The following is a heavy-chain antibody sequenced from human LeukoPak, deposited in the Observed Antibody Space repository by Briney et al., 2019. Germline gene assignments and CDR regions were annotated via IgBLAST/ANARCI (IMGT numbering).Heavy chain of an antibody. CDR1: GVTFSDYA. D-gene: IGHD3-3*01. J-gene: IGHJ6*03. Sequence: ASVKVSCKASGVTFSDYALNWVRQAPGQGLEWMGVFIPILGTANSTQKFQGRLTITADKSTNTVYMELSSLRFDDTAVYFCAGIPVFGVVLHQEPVWGKGTTVTVSS. CDR2: FIPILGTA. V-gene: IGHV1-69*10. CDR3: AGIPVFGVVLHQEPV.